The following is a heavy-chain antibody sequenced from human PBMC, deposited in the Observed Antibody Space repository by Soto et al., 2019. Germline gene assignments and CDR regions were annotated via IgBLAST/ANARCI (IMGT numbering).Heavy chain of an antibody. J-gene: IGHJ5*02. V-gene: IGHV5-10-1*01. CDR3: ARLGLERQGWFDP. CDR1: GYTFSSYW. Sequence: GESLKISCQGSGYTFSSYWITWVRQMPGKGLEWMGRIDPTDSYTNYSPSFQGRVTISTDKSISTAYLQWSSLKASDSAMYYCARLGLERQGWFDPWGQGTLVTVSS. CDR2: IDPTDSYT. D-gene: IGHD1-1*01.